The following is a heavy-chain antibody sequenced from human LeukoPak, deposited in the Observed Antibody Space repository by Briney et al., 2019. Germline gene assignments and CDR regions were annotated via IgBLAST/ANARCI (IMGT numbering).Heavy chain of an antibody. V-gene: IGHV1-2*02. D-gene: IGHD7-27*01. Sequence: ASVKVSCKASGYTFTGYYMHWVRQAPGQGLEWMGWINPNSGGTNYAQKLQGRVTMTTDTSTSTAYMELRSLRSDDTAVYYCARVGDWQLGGEYYFDYWGQGTLVTVSS. CDR3: ARVGDWQLGGEYYFDY. CDR1: GYTFTGYY. J-gene: IGHJ4*02. CDR2: INPNSGGT.